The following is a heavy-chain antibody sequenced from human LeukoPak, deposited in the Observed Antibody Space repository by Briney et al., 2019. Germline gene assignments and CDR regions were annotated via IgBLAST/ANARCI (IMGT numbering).Heavy chain of an antibody. CDR2: ISSTSSYI. CDR1: GFAFSTLT. J-gene: IGHJ4*02. V-gene: IGHV3-21*01. D-gene: IGHD3-10*01. Sequence: GGSLRLSCAASGFAFSTLTMNWVRQAPGKGLELVSSISSTSSYIYYADSVKGRFTISRDNARNSLYLQMNSLRAEDTAVYYCAREGKNYYGSGSSEYYFDYWGQGTLVTVSS. CDR3: AREGKNYYGSGSSEYYFDY.